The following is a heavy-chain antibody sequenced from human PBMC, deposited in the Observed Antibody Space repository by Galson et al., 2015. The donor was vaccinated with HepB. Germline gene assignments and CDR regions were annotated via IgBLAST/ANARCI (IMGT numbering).Heavy chain of an antibody. D-gene: IGHD3-3*01. CDR1: GFTFSSYW. CDR3: ARATWYYDFWSGLIY. CDR2: IKQDGSEK. J-gene: IGHJ4*02. V-gene: IGHV3-7*01. Sequence: SLRLSCAASGFTFSSYWMSWVRQAPGKGLEWVANIKQDGSEKYYVDSVKGRFTISRDNAKNSLYLQMNSLRAEDTAVYYCARATWYYDFWSGLIYWGQGTLVTVSS.